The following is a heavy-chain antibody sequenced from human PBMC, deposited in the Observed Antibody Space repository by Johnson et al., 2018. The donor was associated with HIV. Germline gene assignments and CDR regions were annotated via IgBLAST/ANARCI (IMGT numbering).Heavy chain of an antibody. CDR2: ISYDGTGK. D-gene: IGHD6-13*01. CDR1: GFTFSSYA. CDR3: AKIGAAAGLKDAFDI. V-gene: IGHV3-30*04. Sequence: QVQLVESGGGVVQPGGFLRLSCAASGFTFSSYAMHWVRQAPGTGLEWVAVISYDGTGKYYSHSVKGRFTISRDNSNNTIYLQMDSLRAEDTALYYCAKIGAAAGLKDAFDIWGQGTLVTVSS. J-gene: IGHJ3*02.